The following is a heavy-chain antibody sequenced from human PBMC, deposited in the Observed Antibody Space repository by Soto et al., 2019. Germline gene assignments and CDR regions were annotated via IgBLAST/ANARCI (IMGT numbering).Heavy chain of an antibody. V-gene: IGHV3-7*01. Sequence: EVQLAESGGGLVQPGGSLRLSCEASGFRLSSYWMSWIRQAPGKGLQWVANTRQDGGQSYLVDSVQGRFTISIDNAKNSVYLQMNRLRAEDTAVYYCLRDGSTGCHFDSWGQGTLVTVSS. CDR1: GFRLSSYW. D-gene: IGHD6-19*01. J-gene: IGHJ4*02. CDR2: TRQDGGQS. CDR3: LRDGSTGCHFDS.